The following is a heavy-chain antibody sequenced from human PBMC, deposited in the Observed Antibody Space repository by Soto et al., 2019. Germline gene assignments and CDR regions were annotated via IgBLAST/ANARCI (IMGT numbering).Heavy chain of an antibody. CDR2: INPKFGDT. Sequence: QVRLVQSGAEVKEPGDSVRVSCEASGYTFTAYHIHWVRQAPGQGLEWMGWINPKFGDTGYAQDFQCRVSMTSDMSISTVYMELSRLTSDDTSIDYCARNMDYYYGRGSGNGHGVWGQGTTVTVFS. CDR3: ARNMDYYYGRGSGNGHGV. CDR1: GYTFTAYH. D-gene: IGHD3-10*02. V-gene: IGHV1-2*02. J-gene: IGHJ6*02.